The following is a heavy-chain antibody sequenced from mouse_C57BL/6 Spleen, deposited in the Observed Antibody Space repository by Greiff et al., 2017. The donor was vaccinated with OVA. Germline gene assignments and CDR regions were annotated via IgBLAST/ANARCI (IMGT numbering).Heavy chain of an antibody. V-gene: IGHV5-16*01. CDR3: ARDQRGSYLGGWYFDV. Sequence: EVKLVESEGGLVQPGSSMKLSCTASGFTFSDYYMAWVRQVPEKGLEWVANINSDGSSTYYLDSLKSRFIISRANAKNILYLQMSSLKSEGTATYYCARDQRGSYLGGWYFDVWGKGTTVTVSA. CDR1: GFTFSDYY. D-gene: IGHD1-1*02. J-gene: IGHJ1*03. CDR2: INSDGSST.